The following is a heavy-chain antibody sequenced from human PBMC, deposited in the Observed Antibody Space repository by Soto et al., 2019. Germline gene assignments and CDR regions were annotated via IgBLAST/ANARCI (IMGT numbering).Heavy chain of an antibody. CDR1: GYPFTSYG. V-gene: IGHV1-18*01. D-gene: IGHD3-22*01. Sequence: GGSVKVYFKASGYPFTSYGISWVRQAPGQGLEWMGWISAYNGNTSYAQKLQGRVTMTTDTSTSTAYMELRSLRSDDTAVYYCVRDPNHYDSSGHIWEGAFDIWGQGTMVTVSS. J-gene: IGHJ3*02. CDR3: VRDPNHYDSSGHIWEGAFDI. CDR2: ISAYNGNT.